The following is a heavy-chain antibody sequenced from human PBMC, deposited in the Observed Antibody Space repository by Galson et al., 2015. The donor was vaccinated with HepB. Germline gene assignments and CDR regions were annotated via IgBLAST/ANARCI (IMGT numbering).Heavy chain of an antibody. J-gene: IGHJ4*02. CDR1: GFTFSSYA. V-gene: IGHV3-23*01. Sequence: SLRLSCAASGFTFSSYAMSWVRQAPGKGLEWVSAISGSGGSTYYADSVKGRFTISRDNSKNTLYLQMNSLRAEDTAVYYCAKDGGAMIVVVINYFGYWGQGTLVTVSS. D-gene: IGHD3-22*01. CDR2: ISGSGGST. CDR3: AKDGGAMIVVVINYFGY.